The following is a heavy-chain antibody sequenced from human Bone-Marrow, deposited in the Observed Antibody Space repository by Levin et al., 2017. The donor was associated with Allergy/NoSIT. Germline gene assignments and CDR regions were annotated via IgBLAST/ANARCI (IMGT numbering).Heavy chain of an antibody. CDR2: IPYDGSKK. CDR3: AKEGGPYYFDC. J-gene: IGHJ4*02. V-gene: IGHV3-30*18. CDR1: GFTFRTYG. Sequence: PGGSLRLSCVASGFTFRTYGMHWVRQAPGKGLEWVAIIPYDGSKKLYADSVKGRFIISRDNSKNTLYLQMNSLRADDTAVYYCAKEGGPYYFDCWGQGTLVTVSS. D-gene: IGHD2-15*01.